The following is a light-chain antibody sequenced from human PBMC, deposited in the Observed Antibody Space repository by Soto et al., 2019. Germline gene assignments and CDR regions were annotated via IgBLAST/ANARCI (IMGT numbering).Light chain of an antibody. J-gene: IGLJ1*01. V-gene: IGLV2-14*01. CDR1: SSDVGGYNY. CDR2: EVS. Sequence: QSALTQPASVSGSPGQSITISCTGTSSDVGGYNYVSWYQQHPGKAPKLMIYEVSNRPSGVSNRFSGSKSGNTASLTISGLQAEDEADYYGSSYTSSSTLYFFGTGTKLTVL. CDR3: SSYTSSSTLYF.